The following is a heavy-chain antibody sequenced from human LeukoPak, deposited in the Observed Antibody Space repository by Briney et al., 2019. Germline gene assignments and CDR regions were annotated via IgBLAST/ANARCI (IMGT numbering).Heavy chain of an antibody. CDR3: ARSVYSYYANWFDP. V-gene: IGHV3-74*01. Sequence: GGSLRLSCAASGFAFSSYWMHWVRQAPGKGLVWVSRINSVGSSTTYADSVQGRFTISRDNAKNTLYLQMNSLRADDTAVYYCARSVYSYYANWFDPWGQGTLVTVSS. CDR1: GFAFSSYW. D-gene: IGHD4-11*01. J-gene: IGHJ5*02. CDR2: INSVGSST.